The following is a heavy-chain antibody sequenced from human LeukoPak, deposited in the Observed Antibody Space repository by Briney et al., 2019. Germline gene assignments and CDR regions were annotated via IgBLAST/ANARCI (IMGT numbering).Heavy chain of an antibody. CDR2: INHSGST. Sequence: SETLSLTCTVSGGSINTNGYYWSWIRQPPGKGLEWIGEINHSGSTNYNPSLKSRVTISVDTSKNQFSLKLSSVTAADTAVYYCARGEYDSSGYYYKAVYYSDYWGQGTLVTVSS. J-gene: IGHJ4*02. D-gene: IGHD3-22*01. CDR1: GGSINTNGYY. V-gene: IGHV4-34*01. CDR3: ARGEYDSSGYYYKAVYYSDY.